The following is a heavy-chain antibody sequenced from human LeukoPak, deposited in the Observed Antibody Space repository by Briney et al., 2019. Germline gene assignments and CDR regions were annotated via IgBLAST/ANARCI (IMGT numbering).Heavy chain of an antibody. CDR3: ARDRAVGGRFFDL. Sequence: SETLSLTCTVSSTSLTTYYWSWIRQPLGKGLEWIGYVTDAGFATYNPSLKSRVTLSVDTSTNQFSLKVHSVTVSDTAVYYCARDRAVGGRFFDLWGQGILVSVSS. CDR2: VTDAGFA. CDR1: STSLTTYY. D-gene: IGHD6-19*01. J-gene: IGHJ4*02. V-gene: IGHV4-59*01.